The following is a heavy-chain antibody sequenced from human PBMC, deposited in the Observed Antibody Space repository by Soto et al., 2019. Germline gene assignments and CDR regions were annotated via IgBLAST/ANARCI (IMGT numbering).Heavy chain of an antibody. CDR2: IIPIFGTA. Sequence: GASVKVSCKASGGTISSYAISWVRQAPGQGLEWMGGIIPIFGTANYAQKFQGRVTITADESTSTAYMELSSLRSEDTAVYYCAGYYYDSSGYLCWGQGTLVTVSS. CDR3: AGYYYDSSGYLC. D-gene: IGHD3-22*01. J-gene: IGHJ4*02. V-gene: IGHV1-69*13. CDR1: GGTISSYA.